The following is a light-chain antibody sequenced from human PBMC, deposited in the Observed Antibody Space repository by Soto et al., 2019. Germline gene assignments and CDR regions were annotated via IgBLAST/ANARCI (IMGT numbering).Light chain of an antibody. Sequence: QSVLTQPPSASGAPGQRVTISCSGSRSNIGSNTVHWYQQFPGTAPKLLVYRTDHRPSGVPDRFSGSKSGTSASLAISGLQSDDEADYYCSSYAHSSIYVFGTGTKLTVL. J-gene: IGLJ1*01. CDR2: RTD. V-gene: IGLV1-44*01. CDR3: SSYAHSSIYV. CDR1: RSNIGSNT.